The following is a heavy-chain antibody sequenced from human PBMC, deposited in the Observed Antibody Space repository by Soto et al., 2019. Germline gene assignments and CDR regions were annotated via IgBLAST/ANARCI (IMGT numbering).Heavy chain of an antibody. V-gene: IGHV4-34*01. CDR2: INHSGST. CDR1: GGSFSGYY. D-gene: IGHD2-21*02. Sequence: QVQLQQWGAGLLKPSETLSLTCAVYGGSFSGYYWSWIRQPPGKGLEWIGEINHSGSTNYNPSLKSRVTISVDPSKNHFSLKVSSGTAADTAVYYWARGPGIVVVTATPPPFDYWGQGTLVTVSS. J-gene: IGHJ4*02. CDR3: ARGPGIVVVTATPPPFDY.